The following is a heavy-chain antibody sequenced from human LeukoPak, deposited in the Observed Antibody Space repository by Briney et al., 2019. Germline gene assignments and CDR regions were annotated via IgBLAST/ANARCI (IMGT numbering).Heavy chain of an antibody. J-gene: IGHJ4*02. CDR1: GFTVSSNY. CDR3: ARSRDYYYGSGSYYIPFDY. D-gene: IGHD3-10*01. CDR2: IYSGGST. Sequence: PGGSLRLSCAASGFTVSSNYMSWVRQAPGKGLEWVSVIYSGGSTYYADSVKGRSTISRDNSKNTLYLQMNSLRAEDTAVYYCARSRDYYYGSGSYYIPFDYWGQGTLVTVSS. V-gene: IGHV3-53*01.